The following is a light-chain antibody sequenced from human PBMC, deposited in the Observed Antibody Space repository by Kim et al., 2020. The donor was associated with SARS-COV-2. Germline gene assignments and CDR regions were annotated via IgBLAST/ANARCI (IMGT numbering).Light chain of an antibody. V-gene: IGLV3-27*01. CDR1: VLAKKY. CDR2: KDS. Sequence: SYELTQPYSVSVSPGQTARITCSGDVLAKKYARWFQQKPGQAPVLMIYKDSERPSGIPERFSGSSSGTTVTLTISGAQVEDEADYYCYSAADNNLVFGGGTKLTVL. CDR3: YSAADNNLV. J-gene: IGLJ2*01.